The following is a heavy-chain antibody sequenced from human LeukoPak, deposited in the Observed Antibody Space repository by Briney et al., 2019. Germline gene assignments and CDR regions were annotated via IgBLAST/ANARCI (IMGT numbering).Heavy chain of an antibody. D-gene: IGHD2-15*01. V-gene: IGHV3-64D*09. J-gene: IGHJ6*02. Sequence: GGSLRLSCSASGFPFSSYAMEWVRQAPGKGLESVSAISDSGGSTYYADSVKGRFTISRDNSKNTLYLQMSSLRAEDTAVYFCVRGYSFGPYGMDVWGQGTTVTVSS. CDR2: ISDSGGST. CDR3: VRGYSFGPYGMDV. CDR1: GFPFSSYA.